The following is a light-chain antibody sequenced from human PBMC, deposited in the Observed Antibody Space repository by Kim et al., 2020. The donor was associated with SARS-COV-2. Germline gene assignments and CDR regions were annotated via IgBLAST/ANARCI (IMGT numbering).Light chain of an antibody. J-gene: IGKJ4*01. CDR3: QQYNEWPLLT. CDR2: GAS. Sequence: EIVMTQSPATVSVSPGERATLSCRASESISDYLAWYQVKPGQAPRLLIYGASVRATGITSRYSGGGSGTEFTLTISSLQSEDFAVYYCQQYNEWPLLTFGGGTKVDIK. CDR1: ESISDY. V-gene: IGKV3-15*01.